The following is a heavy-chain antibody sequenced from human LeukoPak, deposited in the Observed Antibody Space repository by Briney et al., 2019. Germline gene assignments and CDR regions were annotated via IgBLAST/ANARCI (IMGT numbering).Heavy chain of an antibody. CDR3: ARGAMAAAGLNWFDP. CDR2: IYYSGST. Sequence: SDTLSLTCTVSGGSISIYYWSWLRQPPGKGLEWMGYIYYSGSTNYNPSLKSRVTISVHTSKNQFSLKLSSVTAADTAVYYCARGAMAAAGLNWFDPWGQGTPVTVSS. V-gene: IGHV4-59*08. CDR1: GGSISIYY. J-gene: IGHJ5*02. D-gene: IGHD6-13*01.